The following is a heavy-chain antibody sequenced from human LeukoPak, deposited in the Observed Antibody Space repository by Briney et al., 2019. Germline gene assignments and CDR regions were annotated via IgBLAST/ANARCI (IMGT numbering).Heavy chain of an antibody. D-gene: IGHD6-19*01. J-gene: IGHJ4*02. CDR1: GYTFTGYY. Sequence: ASVKVSCKASGYTFTGYYMHWVRQAPGQGLEWMEWINPNSGGTNYAQKFQGRVTMTRDTSISTAYMELSRLRSDDTAVYYCARSRQWLAKRYYFNYWGQGTLVTVSS. V-gene: IGHV1-2*02. CDR2: INPNSGGT. CDR3: ARSRQWLAKRYYFNY.